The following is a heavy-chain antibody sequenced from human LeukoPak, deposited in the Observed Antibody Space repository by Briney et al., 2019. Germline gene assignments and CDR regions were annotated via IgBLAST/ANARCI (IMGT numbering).Heavy chain of an antibody. J-gene: IGHJ5*02. CDR2: ISGSSGNI. Sequence: PSGGSLRLSCAASGFPFSSYEMHWPRQAPGKGLEWVAHISGSSGNILYSDSVKGRFSVSRDNANNVLYLQMNSLRVEDTAVYYCAREKIPALVFDPWGQGTLVTVSP. D-gene: IGHD6-13*01. V-gene: IGHV3-48*03. CDR3: AREKIPALVFDP. CDR1: GFPFSSYE.